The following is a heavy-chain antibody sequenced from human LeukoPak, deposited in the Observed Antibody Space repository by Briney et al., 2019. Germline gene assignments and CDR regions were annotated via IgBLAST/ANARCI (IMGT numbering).Heavy chain of an antibody. CDR1: GFTFSSYG. V-gene: IGHV3-30*18. CDR3: AKAPLYSNYLDY. J-gene: IGHJ4*02. D-gene: IGHD4-11*01. CDR2: ISYDGSNK. Sequence: GGSLRLSCAASGFTFSSYGMHWVRQAPGKGLEWVAVISYDGSNKYYADSVRGRFTISRDNSKNTLYLQMNSLRAEDTAVYYCAKAPLYSNYLDYWGQGTLVTVSS.